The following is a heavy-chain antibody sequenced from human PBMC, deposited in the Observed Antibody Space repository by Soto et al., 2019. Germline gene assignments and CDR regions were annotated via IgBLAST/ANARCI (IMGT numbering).Heavy chain of an antibody. CDR3: GRGGSDSPMAPGY. J-gene: IGHJ4*02. CDR1: GFTFSSYW. Sequence: GGSLRLSCAASGFTFSSYWMHWVRQATGKGLVWVSRINPDGSATNYADSVKGRFTISRDNAQNTLYLQMNSLRAEDTAVFYCGRGGSDSPMAPGYWGQGTLVTVSS. D-gene: IGHD5-18*01. V-gene: IGHV3-74*01. CDR2: INPDGSAT.